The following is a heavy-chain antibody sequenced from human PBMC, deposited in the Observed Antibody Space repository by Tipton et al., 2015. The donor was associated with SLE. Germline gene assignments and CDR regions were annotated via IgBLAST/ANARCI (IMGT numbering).Heavy chain of an antibody. CDR1: GFTSDDYA. CDR2: ISWNSGSV. D-gene: IGHD4-11*01. Sequence: SLRLSCAASGFTSDDYAMHWVRQAPGKGLEWVAGISWNSGSVGHADSVKGRFIISRDNAKNSLYLQMNSLRAEDTALYYCAKGADSNYYYYYGMDVWGQGTTVTVSS. V-gene: IGHV3-9*02. J-gene: IGHJ6*02. CDR3: AKGADSNYYYYYGMDV.